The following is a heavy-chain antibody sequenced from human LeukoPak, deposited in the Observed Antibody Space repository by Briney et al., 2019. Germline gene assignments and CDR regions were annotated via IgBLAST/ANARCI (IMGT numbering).Heavy chain of an antibody. CDR2: IYYSGST. D-gene: IGHD6-13*01. V-gene: IGHV4-59*12. CDR1: GGSISSYY. Sequence: PSETLSHTCTVSGGSISSYYWSWIRQPPGKGLEWIGYIYYSGSTNYNPSLKSRVTISVDTSKNQFSLKLSSVTAADTAVYYCAREPSSSWFDYWGQGTLVTVSS. J-gene: IGHJ4*02. CDR3: AREPSSSWFDY.